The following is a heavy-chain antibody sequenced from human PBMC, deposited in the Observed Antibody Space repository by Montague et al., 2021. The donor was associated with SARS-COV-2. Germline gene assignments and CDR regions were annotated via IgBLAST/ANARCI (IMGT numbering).Heavy chain of an antibody. CDR2: ISYSWST. J-gene: IGHJ6*02. Sequence: SETLSLTCTVSGSSISSDYWSWIRQPPGRGLQRIGYISYSWSTNYNHYLKSRVTISVDTSKNHYTLRLGSVTAADTAVYYCANLRGTQLLVGTLYYGMDVWGQGTTVTVSS. CDR1: GSSISSDY. D-gene: IGHD2-2*01. CDR3: ANLRGTQLLVGTLYYGMDV. V-gene: IGHV4-59*01.